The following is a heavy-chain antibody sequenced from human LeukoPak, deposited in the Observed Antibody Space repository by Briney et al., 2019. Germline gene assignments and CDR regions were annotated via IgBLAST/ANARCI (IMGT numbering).Heavy chain of an antibody. Sequence: ASVKVSCKASGYTFTSYGISWVRQAPGQGLEWMGWISAYNGNTNYAQKLQGRVTMTTDTSTSTAYMELRSLRSDDTAAYYCARYIAAQGVLYNWFDPWGQGTLVTVSS. CDR3: ARYIAAQGVLYNWFDP. CDR1: GYTFTSYG. CDR2: ISAYNGNT. J-gene: IGHJ5*02. V-gene: IGHV1-18*01. D-gene: IGHD6-6*01.